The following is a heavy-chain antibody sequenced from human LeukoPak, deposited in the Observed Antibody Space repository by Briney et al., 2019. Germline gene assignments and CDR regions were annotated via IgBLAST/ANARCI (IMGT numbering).Heavy chain of an antibody. Sequence: SGGSLRLSCAASGFTFSTSWMNWVRQAPGKGLEWVANIKGDGSVQSYVDSVKGRFTISRDNAKNSLFLQMNSLRAEDTAVYYCARDRLDNWNKDDAFDIWGQGTMVTVSS. CDR2: IKGDGSVQ. V-gene: IGHV3-7*01. CDR3: ARDRLDNWNKDDAFDI. J-gene: IGHJ3*02. D-gene: IGHD1/OR15-1a*01. CDR1: GFTFSTSW.